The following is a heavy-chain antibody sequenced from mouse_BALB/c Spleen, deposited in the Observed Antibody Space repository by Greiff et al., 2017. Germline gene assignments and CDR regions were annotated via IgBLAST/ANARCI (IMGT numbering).Heavy chain of an antibody. V-gene: IGHV5-9-3*01. CDR1: GFTFSSYA. CDR2: ISSGGSYT. J-gene: IGHJ4*01. CDR3: ARQDYDGGPMDY. D-gene: IGHD2-4*01. Sequence: EVKVVESGGGLVKPGGSLKLSCAASGFTFSSYAMSWVRQTPEKRLEWVATISSGGSYTYYPDSVKGRFTISSDNAKNTLYLQMSSLRSEDTAMYYCARQDYDGGPMDYWGQGTSVTVSS.